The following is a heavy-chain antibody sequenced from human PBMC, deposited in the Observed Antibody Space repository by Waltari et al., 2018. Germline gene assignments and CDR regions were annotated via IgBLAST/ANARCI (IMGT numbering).Heavy chain of an antibody. Sequence: QLQLQESGPGLVKPSETLSLTCTVSGGSISSSSYYWGWIRQPPGKGLEWIGSIYYSGSTYNNPSHKSRVTISVDTSKNQFALKLSSVTAADTAVYYCDIGSSSGPGVDYWGQGTLVTVSS. CDR3: DIGSSSGPGVDY. V-gene: IGHV4-39*07. CDR1: GGSISSSSYY. J-gene: IGHJ4*02. D-gene: IGHD6-6*01. CDR2: IYYSGST.